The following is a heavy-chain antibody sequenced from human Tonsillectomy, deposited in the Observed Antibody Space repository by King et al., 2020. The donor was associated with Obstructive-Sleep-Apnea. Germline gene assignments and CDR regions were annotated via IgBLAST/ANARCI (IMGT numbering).Heavy chain of an antibody. CDR3: ARSPYGSGIIDYFDP. V-gene: IGHV4-59*01. Sequence: VQLQESGPGLVKPPETLSLTCTVSGGSISTYYSSWLRQPPGKRLEWIGSIYYRGSSNYNPSLTRRVSISVDTSKNQFSLKLTSVTAADTAVYYCARSPYGSGIIDYFDPWGQGTLVTVSS. CDR1: GGSISTYY. D-gene: IGHD3-10*01. J-gene: IGHJ5*02. CDR2: IYYRGSS.